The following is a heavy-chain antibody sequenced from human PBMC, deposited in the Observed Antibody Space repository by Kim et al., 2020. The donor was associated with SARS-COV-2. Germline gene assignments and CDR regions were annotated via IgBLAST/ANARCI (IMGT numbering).Heavy chain of an antibody. CDR3: ARDGNYDFWSGYRPYNWFDP. D-gene: IGHD3-3*01. J-gene: IGHJ5*02. CDR2: ISSSSSYI. V-gene: IGHV3-21*01. CDR1: GFTFSSYS. Sequence: GGSLRLSCAASGFTFSSYSMNWVRQAPGKGLEWVSSISSSSSYIYYADSVKGRFTISRDNAKNSLYLQMNSLRAEDTAVYYCARDGNYDFWSGYRPYNWFDPWGQGTLVTVSS.